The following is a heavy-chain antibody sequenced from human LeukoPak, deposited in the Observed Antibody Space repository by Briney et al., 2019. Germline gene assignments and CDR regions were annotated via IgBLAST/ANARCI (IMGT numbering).Heavy chain of an antibody. D-gene: IGHD5-12*01. CDR1: GFTFSSYG. CDR3: AKDHSVIVATN. Sequence: PGGSLRLSCAASGFTFSSYGMPWVRQAPGKGLEWVAVISYDGSNKYYADSVKGRFTISRDNSKNTLYLQMNSLRAEDTAVYYCAKDHSVIVATNWGQGTLVTVSS. CDR2: ISYDGSNK. V-gene: IGHV3-30*18. J-gene: IGHJ4*02.